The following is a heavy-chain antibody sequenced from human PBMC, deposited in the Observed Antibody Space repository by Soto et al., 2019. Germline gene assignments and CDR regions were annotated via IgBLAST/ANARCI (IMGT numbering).Heavy chain of an antibody. CDR3: ARDDYGDYASGYGMDV. V-gene: IGHV4-30-4*01. CDR2: IYYSGST. D-gene: IGHD4-17*01. Sequence: PSETLSLTCTVSGGSISSGDYYWSWIRQPPGKGLEWIGYIYYSGSTYYNPSLKSRVTISVDTSKNQFSLKLSSVTAADTAVYYCARDDYGDYASGYGMDVWGQGTTVTVSS. CDR1: GGSISSGDYY. J-gene: IGHJ6*02.